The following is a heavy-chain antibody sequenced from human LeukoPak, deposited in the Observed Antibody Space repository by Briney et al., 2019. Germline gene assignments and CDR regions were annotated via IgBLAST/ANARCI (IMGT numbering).Heavy chain of an antibody. D-gene: IGHD3-22*01. J-gene: IGHJ4*02. V-gene: IGHV4-39*01. CDR3: ASYYYDSSGYSY. CDR2: IYYSGST. Sequence: SETLSLTCTVSGGSISSSSYYWGWIRQPPGKGLEWIGSIYYSGSTYYNPSLKSRVTISVDTSKNQSSLKLSSVTAADTAVYYCASYYYDSSGYSYWGQGTLVTVSS. CDR1: GGSISSSSYY.